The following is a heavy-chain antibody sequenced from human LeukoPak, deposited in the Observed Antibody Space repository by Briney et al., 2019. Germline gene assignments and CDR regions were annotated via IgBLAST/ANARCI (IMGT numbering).Heavy chain of an antibody. CDR2: IYYSGST. Sequence: PSETLSLTCTVSGGSISSSSYYWGWIRQPPGKGLEWIGSIYYSGSTYYNPSLKSRVTISVDTSKNQFSLKLSSVTAADTAVYYCARGQQLVGDYWGQGTLVTVSS. CDR1: GGSISSSSYY. J-gene: IGHJ4*02. V-gene: IGHV4-39*01. D-gene: IGHD6-13*01. CDR3: ARGQQLVGDY.